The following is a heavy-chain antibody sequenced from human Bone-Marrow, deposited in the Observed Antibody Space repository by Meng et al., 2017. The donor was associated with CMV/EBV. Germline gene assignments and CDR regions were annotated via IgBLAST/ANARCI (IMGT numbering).Heavy chain of an antibody. Sequence: GGSLRLSCAASGFTFSSYDMHWVRQAPGKGLEWVAVISYDGSNKYYADPVKGRFTIFRDNSKNTLYLQMNSLRAEDTAVYYCARVVGYSSAEAAGASPAETPFDYWGQGTLVTVSS. CDR3: ARVVGYSSAEAAGASPAETPFDY. J-gene: IGHJ4*02. D-gene: IGHD6-25*01. V-gene: IGHV3-30*04. CDR1: GFTFSSYD. CDR2: ISYDGSNK.